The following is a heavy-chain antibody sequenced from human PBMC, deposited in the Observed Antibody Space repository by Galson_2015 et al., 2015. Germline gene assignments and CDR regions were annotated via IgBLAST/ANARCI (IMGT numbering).Heavy chain of an antibody. D-gene: IGHD5-12*01. CDR1: GFTLSSYA. CDR3: AREGGEYSGYECVY. J-gene: IGHJ4*02. V-gene: IGHV3-30*01. Sequence: SLRLSCAASGFTLSSYAMHWVRQAPGKGLEWVAVISYDGSNKYYADSVKGRFTISRDNSKNTLYLQMNSLRAEDTAVYYCAREGGEYSGYECVYWGQGTLVTVSS. CDR2: ISYDGSNK.